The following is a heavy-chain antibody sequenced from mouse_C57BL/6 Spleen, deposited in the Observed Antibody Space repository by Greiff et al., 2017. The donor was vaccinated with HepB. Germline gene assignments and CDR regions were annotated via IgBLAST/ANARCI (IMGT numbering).Heavy chain of an antibody. Sequence: QVQLQQPGAELVRPGSSVKLSCKASGYTFTSYWMHWVKQRPIQGLEWIGNIDPSDSETHYNQKFKDKATLTVDKSSSTAYMQLSSLTSEDSAVYYCARGVYGNHWYFDVWGTGTTVTVSS. V-gene: IGHV1-52*01. CDR1: GYTFTSYW. CDR3: ARGVYGNHWYFDV. D-gene: IGHD2-1*01. J-gene: IGHJ1*03. CDR2: IDPSDSET.